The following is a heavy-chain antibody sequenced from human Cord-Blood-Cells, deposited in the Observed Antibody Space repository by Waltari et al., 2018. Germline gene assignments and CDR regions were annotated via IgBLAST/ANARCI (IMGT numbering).Heavy chain of an antibody. D-gene: IGHD6-13*01. CDR1: GGSLSSGGYY. V-gene: IGHV4-31*03. Sequence: QVQLQESGPGLVKPSQTLSLTCTVSGGSLSSGGYYWSWIRQHPGKGLEWIGYIYYSGSTYYNPSLKRRVTISVDTSKNQFSLKLSSVTAADTAVYYCARVAPLGYSSSWYVDYWGQGTLVTVSS. CDR2: IYYSGST. J-gene: IGHJ4*02. CDR3: ARVAPLGYSSSWYVDY.